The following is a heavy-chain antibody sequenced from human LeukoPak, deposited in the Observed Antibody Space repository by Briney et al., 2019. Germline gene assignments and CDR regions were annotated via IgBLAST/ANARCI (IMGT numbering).Heavy chain of an antibody. Sequence: ASVKVSCKASGYTFTSYAMNWVRQAPGQGLEWMGWINTNTGNPTYAQGFTGRFVFSLDTSVSTAYLQISSLKAEDTAVYYCARDPFIVVVTAPFAFDYWGQGTLATVSS. V-gene: IGHV7-4-1*02. CDR1: GYTFTSYA. CDR3: ARDPFIVVVTAPFAFDY. J-gene: IGHJ4*02. D-gene: IGHD2-21*02. CDR2: INTNTGNP.